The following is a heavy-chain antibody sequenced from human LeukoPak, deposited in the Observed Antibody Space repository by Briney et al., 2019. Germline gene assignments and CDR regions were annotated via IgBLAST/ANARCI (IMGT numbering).Heavy chain of an antibody. J-gene: IGHJ4*02. CDR1: GGSINGFY. D-gene: IGHD6-19*01. Sequence: ETLSLTCTVSGGSINGFYWSWIRQPPGKGLEWIGYIYYTGSTNYNPSLKSRVTISVDTSKSQFSLRLTSVTAADTAVYYCARDLGVAGTPLTYWGQGTLVTVS. V-gene: IGHV4-59*01. CDR2: IYYTGST. CDR3: ARDLGVAGTPLTY.